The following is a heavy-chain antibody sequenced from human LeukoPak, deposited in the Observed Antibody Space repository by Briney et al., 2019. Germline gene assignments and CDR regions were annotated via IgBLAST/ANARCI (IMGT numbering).Heavy chain of an antibody. CDR1: GGSISSSSYY. Sequence: SETLSLTCTVSGGSISSSSYYWGWIRQPPGKGLEWIGTIYYSGSTYYNPSLKSRVTISVDTSKNQFSLKLSSVTAADTAVYYCARGRRSGWPRSPGKNWFDPWGQGTLVTVSS. D-gene: IGHD6-19*01. CDR2: IYYSGST. J-gene: IGHJ5*02. CDR3: ARGRRSGWPRSPGKNWFDP. V-gene: IGHV4-39*07.